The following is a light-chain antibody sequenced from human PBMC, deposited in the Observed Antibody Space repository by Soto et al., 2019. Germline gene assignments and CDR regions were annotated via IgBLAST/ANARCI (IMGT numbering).Light chain of an antibody. CDR3: CSHAGGSSWV. J-gene: IGLJ3*02. V-gene: IGLV2-11*01. CDR1: SCDVGSYDR. Sequence: QSALTQPRSVSGSPGQSVTISCTGTSCDVGSYDRVSWYQHHPTKAPKLIIYDVTNRPSGVPYRFSGSKSGSTASLTISGLQAEDEDDYYCCSHAGGSSWVFGGGTKLTVL. CDR2: DVT.